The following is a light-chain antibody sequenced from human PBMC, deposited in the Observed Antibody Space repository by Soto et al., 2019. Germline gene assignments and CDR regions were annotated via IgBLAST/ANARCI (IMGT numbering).Light chain of an antibody. V-gene: IGKV3-20*01. Sequence: EIVLTQSPGTLSLSPGERASLSCRASQSVSSMYLAWYQQKPGQAPRLLIDGASSRATGIPARFSGSGCGTDFTLTISRVEPEDFAVYFCQQYGRSPLTFGGGTKVEIK. CDR1: QSVSSMY. CDR2: GAS. CDR3: QQYGRSPLT. J-gene: IGKJ4*01.